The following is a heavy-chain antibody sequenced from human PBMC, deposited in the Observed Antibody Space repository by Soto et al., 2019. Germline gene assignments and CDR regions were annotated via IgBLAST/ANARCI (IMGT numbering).Heavy chain of an antibody. J-gene: IGHJ4*02. V-gene: IGHV3-23*01. CDR2: LTSGGDT. D-gene: IGHD5-12*01. CDR3: AKDGDLYSGYADH. Sequence: GSLRLSCAASGFIFTGYAMSWVRQAPGKGLEWVSTLTSGGDTHYADPVKGRFTISRDSSKNTLYLQMNNLRAEDTAVYYCAKDGDLYSGYADHWGQGTLVTVSS. CDR1: GFIFTGYA.